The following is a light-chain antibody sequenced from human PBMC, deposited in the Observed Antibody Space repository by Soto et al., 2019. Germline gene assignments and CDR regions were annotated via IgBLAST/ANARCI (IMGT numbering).Light chain of an antibody. CDR1: QSISSY. Sequence: DIQMTQSPSSLSASVGDRFTITCRASQSISSYLNWYQQKPGKAPKILIYAASSLQSGVPSRFSGSGSGTDFTLTISSLQPEDFATYYCQQSYSTPWTFGQGTKVDNK. V-gene: IGKV1-39*01. CDR2: AAS. CDR3: QQSYSTPWT. J-gene: IGKJ1*01.